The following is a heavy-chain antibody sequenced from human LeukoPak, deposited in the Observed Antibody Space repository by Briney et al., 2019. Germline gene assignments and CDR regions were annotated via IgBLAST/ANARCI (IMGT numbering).Heavy chain of an antibody. CDR3: AAEVVATTINWFDP. Sequence: SVKVSCKASGFTFTSSAMQWVRQARGQRLEWIGWIVVGSGNTNYAQKFQERVTITRDMSTSIAYMELSSLRSEDTAVYYCAAEVVATTINWFDPWDQGTLVTVSS. CDR1: GFTFTSSA. CDR2: IVVGSGNT. V-gene: IGHV1-58*02. D-gene: IGHD5-12*01. J-gene: IGHJ5*02.